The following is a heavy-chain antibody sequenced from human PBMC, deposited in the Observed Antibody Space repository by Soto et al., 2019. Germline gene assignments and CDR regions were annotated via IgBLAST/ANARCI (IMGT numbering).Heavy chain of an antibody. CDR1: GYTFTGHY. CDR3: AREYSSTWYPFDY. D-gene: IGHD6-13*01. CDR2: INPNSGGT. J-gene: IGHJ4*02. Sequence: ASVKVSCKASGYTFTGHYMHWVRQAPGQGFEWMGWINPNSGGTNYAQKFQGRVTMTRDTSISTAYMELNRLRSDDTAVFYCAREYSSTWYPFDYWGQGTLVTVS. V-gene: IGHV1-2*02.